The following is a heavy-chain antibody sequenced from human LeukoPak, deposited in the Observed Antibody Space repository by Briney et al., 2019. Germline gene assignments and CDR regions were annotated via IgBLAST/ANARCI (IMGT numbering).Heavy chain of an antibody. CDR2: ISYDGSNK. CDR1: GFTFSSYA. J-gene: IGHJ5*02. CDR3: ARKGGYRYGS. V-gene: IGHV3-30-3*01. Sequence: PGGSLRLSCAASGFTFSSYAMHWVRQAPGKGLEWVAVISYDGSNKYYADSVKGRFTISRDNSKNTLSLQMESLRPDDTAVYYCARKGGYRYGSWGQGTLVTVSS. D-gene: IGHD5-18*01.